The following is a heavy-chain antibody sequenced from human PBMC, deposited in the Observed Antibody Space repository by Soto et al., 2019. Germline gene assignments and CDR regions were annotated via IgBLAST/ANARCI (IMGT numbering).Heavy chain of an antibody. Sequence: ASVKVSCKASGYTFTIYGISWVRQAPGQGLEWMGWISAYNGNTNYAQKLQGRVTMTTDTSTSTAYMELRSLRSDDTAVYYCARDPAVTTVTRGAFDIWGQGTMVTVSS. J-gene: IGHJ3*02. CDR3: ARDPAVTTVTRGAFDI. CDR2: ISAYNGNT. CDR1: GYTFTIYG. D-gene: IGHD4-17*01. V-gene: IGHV1-18*01.